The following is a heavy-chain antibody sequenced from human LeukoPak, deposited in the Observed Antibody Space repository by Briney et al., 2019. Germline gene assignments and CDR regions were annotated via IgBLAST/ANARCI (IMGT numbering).Heavy chain of an antibody. V-gene: IGHV3-23*01. CDR1: GFTFSSYA. CDR2: ISGSGGST. D-gene: IGHD2-15*01. Sequence: GSLRLSCAASGFTFSSYAMSWVRQAPGKGLEWISAISGSGGSTYYADSVKGRFTISRDNSKNTLYLQMNSLRAEDTAVYYCAKQSCSGGSCYSISDYWGQGTLVTVSS. CDR3: AKQSCSGGSCYSISDY. J-gene: IGHJ4*02.